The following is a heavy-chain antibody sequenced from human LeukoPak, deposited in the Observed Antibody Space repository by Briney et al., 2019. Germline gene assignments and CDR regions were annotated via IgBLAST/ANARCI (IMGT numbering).Heavy chain of an antibody. D-gene: IGHD2-21*02. Sequence: GGSLRLSCAASGFTFSSYWMSWVRQAPGKGLEWVANIKQDGSEKYYVDSVKGRFTISRDNAKNSLYLQMNSLRAEDTAVYFCVRDQYCGGDCYSDYYYGMDVWGQGTTVIVSS. CDR2: IKQDGSEK. V-gene: IGHV3-7*01. CDR3: VRDQYCGGDCYSDYYYGMDV. CDR1: GFTFSSYW. J-gene: IGHJ6*02.